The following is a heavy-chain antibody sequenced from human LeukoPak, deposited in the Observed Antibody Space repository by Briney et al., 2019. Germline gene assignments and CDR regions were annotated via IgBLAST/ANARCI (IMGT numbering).Heavy chain of an antibody. V-gene: IGHV3-21*01. CDR3: ARDALIVVVPAAIDY. J-gene: IGHJ4*02. D-gene: IGHD2-2*02. CDR2: ISSSSSYI. CDR1: GFTFSSYS. Sequence: GGSLRLSCAASGFTFSSYSMNWVRQAPGKGLEWVSSISSSSSYIYYADSVKGRFTISRDNAKNSLYLQMNSLRAEDTAVYYCARDALIVVVPAAIDYWGQGTLVTVSS.